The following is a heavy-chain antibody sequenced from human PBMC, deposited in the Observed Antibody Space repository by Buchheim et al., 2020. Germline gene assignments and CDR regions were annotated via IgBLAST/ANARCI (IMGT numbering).Heavy chain of an antibody. J-gene: IGHJ4*02. CDR1: GGTFSSYA. CDR3: ARARPDNGGYSYGYWGYYFDY. Sequence: QVQLVQSGAEVKKPGSSVKVSCKASGGTFSSYAISWVRQAPGQGLEWMGGIIPIFGTANYAQKFQGRVTITADESTSTAYMELSSLRSEDTDVYYWARARPDNGGYSYGYWGYYFDYWGQGTL. V-gene: IGHV1-69*01. D-gene: IGHD5-18*01. CDR2: IIPIFGTA.